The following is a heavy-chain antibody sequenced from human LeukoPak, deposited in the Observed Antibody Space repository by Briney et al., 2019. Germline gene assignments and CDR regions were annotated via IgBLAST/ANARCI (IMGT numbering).Heavy chain of an antibody. V-gene: IGHV3-23*01. Sequence: GGSLRLSCAASGLTFSSYAMSWVRQAPGEGLEWVSAISGSGGSTYYADSVKGRFTISRDNSKNTLYLQMNSLRAEDTAVYYCAKSHSSGWYGWFDPWGQGTLVTVSS. CDR2: ISGSGGST. J-gene: IGHJ5*02. CDR3: AKSHSSGWYGWFDP. D-gene: IGHD6-19*01. CDR1: GLTFSSYA.